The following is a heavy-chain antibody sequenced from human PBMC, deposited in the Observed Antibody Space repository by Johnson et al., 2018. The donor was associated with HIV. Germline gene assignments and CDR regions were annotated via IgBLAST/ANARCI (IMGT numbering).Heavy chain of an antibody. CDR1: GFTFSSYA. J-gene: IGHJ3*02. CDR2: IAYDGTNK. CDR3: ARSNSISMIVLVTGGAFDI. D-gene: IGHD3-22*01. V-gene: IGHV3-30-3*01. Sequence: QVQLVESGGGVVQPGRSLRLSCVASGFTFSSYAMHWVRQAPGKGLEWVAVIAYDGTNKYDADSVQGRFTIPRDNSKNTLYLQMSSLRAEDTAVYYCARSNSISMIVLVTGGAFDIWGQGTMVTVSS.